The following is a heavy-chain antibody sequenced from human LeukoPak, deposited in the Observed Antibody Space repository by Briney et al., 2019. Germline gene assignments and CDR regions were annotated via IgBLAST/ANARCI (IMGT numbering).Heavy chain of an antibody. J-gene: IGHJ4*02. V-gene: IGHV3-30*02. CDR1: GFTFSSYG. CDR2: IRYDGSNK. CDR3: AKDEFDDYGDSGVCD. D-gene: IGHD4-17*01. Sequence: GGSPRLSCAASGFTFSSYGMHWVRQAPGKGLEWVAFIRYDGSNKYYADSVKGRFTISRDNSKNTLYLQMNSLRAEDTAVYYCAKDEFDDYGDSGVCDWGQGTLVTVSS.